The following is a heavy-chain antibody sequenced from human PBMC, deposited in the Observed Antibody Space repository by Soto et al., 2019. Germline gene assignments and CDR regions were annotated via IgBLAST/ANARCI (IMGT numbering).Heavy chain of an antibody. V-gene: IGHV3-30-3*01. CDR1: GFTFSSFA. J-gene: IGHJ6*02. CDR3: ARAHCSSTSCYNLYYYYGMDV. Sequence: SLRLSHAASGFTFSSFAMHWVRHTPGKGLEGGAVISSDGSNNYYADSVNDRFTITRDNSKNTLYLKMNSLRAEDTAVYYCARAHCSSTSCYNLYYYYGMDVWGQGTTVTVSS. CDR2: ISSDGSNN. D-gene: IGHD2-2*02.